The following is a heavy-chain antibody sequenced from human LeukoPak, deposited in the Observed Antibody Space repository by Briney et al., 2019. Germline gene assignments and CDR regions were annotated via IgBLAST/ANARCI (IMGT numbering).Heavy chain of an antibody. J-gene: IGHJ4*02. CDR1: GGSISSYY. CDR3: ARGVRRGPVPYYFDY. V-gene: IGHV4-59*12. D-gene: IGHD3-10*01. Sequence: SETLSLTCTVSGGSISSYYWSWIRQPPGKGLEWIGYIYYSGSTDYNPPLKSRVTISVDTSKNQFPLKLSSVTAADTAVYYCARGVRRGPVPYYFDYWGQGTLVTVSS. CDR2: IYYSGST.